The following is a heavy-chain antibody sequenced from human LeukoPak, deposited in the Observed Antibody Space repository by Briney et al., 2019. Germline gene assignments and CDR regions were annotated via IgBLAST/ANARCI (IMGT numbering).Heavy chain of an antibody. J-gene: IGHJ4*02. CDR1: GFIFNKHA. CDR3: ARRGTWHSDY. Sequence: PGGSLRLSCAASGFIFNKHAMSWVRQVPGKGLEWVATIKQDGSERYYVGSVRGRFTISRDNANNSLYLQMNSLRVEDTAVYYCARRGTWHSDYWGQGTLVTVSS. D-gene: IGHD3-16*01. V-gene: IGHV3-7*01. CDR2: IKQDGSER.